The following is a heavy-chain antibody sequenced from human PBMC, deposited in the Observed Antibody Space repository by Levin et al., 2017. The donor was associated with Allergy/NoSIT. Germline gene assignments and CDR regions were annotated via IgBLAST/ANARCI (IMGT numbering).Heavy chain of an antibody. CDR3: ASRFCTGDACYRASYKCFDV. D-gene: IGHD2-8*02. CDR2: IKEDGSEK. CDR1: GLTFSRYW. Sequence: AGGSLRLSCEASGLTFSRYWLTWVRQAPGKGLEWVGNIKEDGSEKYYADSVKGRFTISRDNVKSSLYLQMNSLRAEDTALYYCASRFCTGDACYRASYKCFDVWGRGTMVTVSS. V-gene: IGHV3-7*03. J-gene: IGHJ6*04.